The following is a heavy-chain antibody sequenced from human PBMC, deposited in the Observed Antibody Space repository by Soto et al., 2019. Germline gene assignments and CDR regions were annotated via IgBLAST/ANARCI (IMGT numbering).Heavy chain of an antibody. CDR1: GYTFTSYG. CDR3: ARDADYDFWSGYLDY. CDR2: ISAYNGNT. D-gene: IGHD3-3*01. J-gene: IGHJ4*02. V-gene: IGHV1-18*01. Sequence: ASVKVSCKASGYTFTSYGISWVRQAPGQGLEWMGWISAYNGNTNNAQKLQGRVTMTTDTSTSTAYMELRSLRSDDTAVYYCARDADYDFWSGYLDYWGQGTLVTVSS.